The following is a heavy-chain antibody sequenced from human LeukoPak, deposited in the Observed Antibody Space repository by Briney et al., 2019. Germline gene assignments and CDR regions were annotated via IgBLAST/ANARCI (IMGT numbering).Heavy chain of an antibody. Sequence: SETLSLTCTVSGGSISSYYWSWIRQPAWKGLEWIGRIYTRGSTNYNPSLKSRVTMSVDTSKNQFSLKLSSVTAADTAVYYCARDFSYYDFWSGYYNAGSNWFDPWGQGTLVTVSS. V-gene: IGHV4-4*07. D-gene: IGHD3-3*01. CDR2: IYTRGST. CDR1: GGSISSYY. J-gene: IGHJ5*02. CDR3: ARDFSYYDFWSGYYNAGSNWFDP.